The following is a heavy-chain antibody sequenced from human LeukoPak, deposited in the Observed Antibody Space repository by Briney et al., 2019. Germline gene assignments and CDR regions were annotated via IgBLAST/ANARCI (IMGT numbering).Heavy chain of an antibody. Sequence: SGGSLRLSCAASGFTFRSYWMHWVRQAPGKGLLWVSRINSDGRSTNYADSVKGRFTISRGNSKNTLYLQMNSLRAEDTAVYYCAKKVVPGYFFDYWGQGTLVTVSS. J-gene: IGHJ4*02. CDR3: AKKVVPGYFFDY. CDR1: GFTFRSYW. V-gene: IGHV3-74*01. CDR2: INSDGRST. D-gene: IGHD2-21*02.